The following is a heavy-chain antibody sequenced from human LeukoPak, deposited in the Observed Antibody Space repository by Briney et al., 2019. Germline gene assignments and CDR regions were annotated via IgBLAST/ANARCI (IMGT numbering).Heavy chain of an antibody. CDR2: ISSNGGST. J-gene: IGHJ4*02. CDR3: VHGPGSGSYYPFDY. CDR1: GFTFSSYA. Sequence: GGSLRLSCAASGFTFSSYAMSWVRQAPGKGLEYVSAISSNGGSTYYADSVKGRFTISRDNSKNTLYLQMSSLRAEDTAVYYCVHGPGSGSYYPFDYWGQGTLVTVSS. D-gene: IGHD3-10*01. V-gene: IGHV3-64D*09.